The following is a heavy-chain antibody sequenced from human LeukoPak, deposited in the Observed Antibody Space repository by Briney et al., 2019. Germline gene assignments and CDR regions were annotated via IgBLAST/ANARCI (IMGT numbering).Heavy chain of an antibody. V-gene: IGHV5-51*01. J-gene: IGHJ6*03. CDR3: ARLDTAMTRPYYYYYYMDV. D-gene: IGHD5-18*01. Sequence: KNGESLKISCKGSGYSFTTYWIGWVRQMPGKGLEWMGIIYPGDSDTRYSPSFQGQVTISADKSISTAYLQWNSLEASDTAMYFCARLDTAMTRPYYYYYYMDVWGKGTTVTVSS. CDR1: GYSFTTYW. CDR2: IYPGDSDT.